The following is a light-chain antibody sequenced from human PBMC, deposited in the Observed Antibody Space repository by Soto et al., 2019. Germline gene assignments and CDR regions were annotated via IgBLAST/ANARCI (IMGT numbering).Light chain of an antibody. CDR1: QIVSGW. CDR3: QQYDSYWT. Sequence: DIQMTQSPSTLSASVGDTVTVTCRASQIVSGWLAWYQQKPGKAPKLLIFDASTLENGVPARFSGSRSGPEFSLTISSLQPDDFATYYCQQYDSYWTLGQGTKVDIK. CDR2: DAS. J-gene: IGKJ1*01. V-gene: IGKV1-5*01.